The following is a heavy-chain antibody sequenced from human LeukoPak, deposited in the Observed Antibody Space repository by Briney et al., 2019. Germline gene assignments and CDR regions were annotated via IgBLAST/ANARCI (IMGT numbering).Heavy chain of an antibody. CDR1: GYTFTGYY. CDR3: ARGRIAAASLAYYYYYMDV. V-gene: IGHV1-2*02. Sequence: ASVKVSCKASGYTFTGYYMHWVRQAPGQGLEWMGWINPNSGGTNYAQKFQGRVTMTRDTSISTAYMELSRLRSDDTAVYYCARGRIAAASLAYYYYYMDVWGKGTTVTISS. CDR2: INPNSGGT. J-gene: IGHJ6*03. D-gene: IGHD6-13*01.